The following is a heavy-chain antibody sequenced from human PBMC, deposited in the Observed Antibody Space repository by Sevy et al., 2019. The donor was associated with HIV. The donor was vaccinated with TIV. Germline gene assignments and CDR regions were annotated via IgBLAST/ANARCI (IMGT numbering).Heavy chain of an antibody. V-gene: IGHV3-23*01. Sequence: GGSLRLSCATSGFTFNTFSMSWVRQAPGKGLEWVSTVGRNGGSTYYTNSVKGRFIVSRDNFKDTLYLQMNSLRDDDTAKYYCAKDGQLVIGGFFDYWGQGALVTVSS. CDR3: AKDGQLVIGGFFDY. CDR2: VGRNGGST. J-gene: IGHJ4*02. CDR1: GFTFNTFS. D-gene: IGHD3-22*01.